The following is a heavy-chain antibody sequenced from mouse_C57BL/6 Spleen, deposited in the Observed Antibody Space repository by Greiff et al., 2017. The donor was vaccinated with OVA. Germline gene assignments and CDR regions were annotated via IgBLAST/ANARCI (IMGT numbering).Heavy chain of an antibody. Sequence: VQLKESGPGLVKPSQSLSLTCSVTGYSITSGYYWNWIRQFPGNKLEWMGYISYDGSNNYNPSLKNRISITRDTSKNQFFLKLNSVTTEDTATYYCARESNNFYFDYWGQGTTLTVSS. V-gene: IGHV3-6*01. CDR3: ARESNNFYFDY. CDR1: GYSITSGYY. J-gene: IGHJ2*01. D-gene: IGHD2-5*01. CDR2: ISYDGSN.